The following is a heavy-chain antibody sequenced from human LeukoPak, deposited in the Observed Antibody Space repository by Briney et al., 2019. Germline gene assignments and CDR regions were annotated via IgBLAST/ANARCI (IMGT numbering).Heavy chain of an antibody. D-gene: IGHD3-16*01. J-gene: IGHJ4*02. CDR1: RFTFSGYA. V-gene: IGHV3-30*04. CDR2: ISLDGSNK. Sequence: GRSLRLSCAASRFTFSGYAMHWVRQAPGKGLEWVAVISLDGSNKYYADSVKGRFTISREDSKSMLYLQMNSLRAEDTAVYYCAKEVMETTFFDYWGQGTLVTVSS. CDR3: AKEVMETTFFDY.